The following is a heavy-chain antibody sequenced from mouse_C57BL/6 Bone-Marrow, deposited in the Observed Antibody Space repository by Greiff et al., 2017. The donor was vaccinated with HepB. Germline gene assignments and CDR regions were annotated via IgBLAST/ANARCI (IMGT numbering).Heavy chain of an antibody. CDR1: GFTFSSYA. J-gene: IGHJ3*01. V-gene: IGHV5-4*01. D-gene: IGHD2-4*01. CDR3: ASLYYDYDSWFAY. CDR2: ISDGGSYT. Sequence: EVQLVESGGGLVKPGGSLKLSCAASGFTFSSYAMSWVRQTPEKRLEWVATISDGGSYTYYPDNVKGRFTISRDNAKNNLYLQMSHLKSGDTAMYYCASLYYDYDSWFAYWGQGTLVTVSA.